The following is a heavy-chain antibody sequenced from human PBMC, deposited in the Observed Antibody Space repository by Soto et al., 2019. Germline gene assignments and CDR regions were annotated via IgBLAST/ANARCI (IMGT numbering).Heavy chain of an antibody. CDR3: ARDHKPGIAAKRFDP. Sequence: SETLSLTCTVSGGSISDHYWIWIRQSPGKGLEWIGYISDGGSTNYNPSLKSRVTISVDTSKNQFSLKLSSVTAADTAVYYCARDHKPGIAAKRFDPWGQGTLVTVSS. J-gene: IGHJ5*02. CDR1: GGSISDHY. D-gene: IGHD6-13*01. V-gene: IGHV4-59*11. CDR2: ISDGGST.